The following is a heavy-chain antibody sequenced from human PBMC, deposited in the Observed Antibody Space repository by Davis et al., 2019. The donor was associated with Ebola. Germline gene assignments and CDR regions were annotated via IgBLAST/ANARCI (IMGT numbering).Heavy chain of an antibody. CDR3: ARDPARAV. Sequence: SETLSLTCTVSGDSINSYYWTWIRQPAGKGLEWIGRIYTSGTTNYNPSLKSRVTMSVDTSKNQFSLKLSSVTAADTAVYYCARDPARAVWGKGTTVTVSS. J-gene: IGHJ6*04. CDR1: GDSINSYY. V-gene: IGHV4-4*07. CDR2: IYTSGTT.